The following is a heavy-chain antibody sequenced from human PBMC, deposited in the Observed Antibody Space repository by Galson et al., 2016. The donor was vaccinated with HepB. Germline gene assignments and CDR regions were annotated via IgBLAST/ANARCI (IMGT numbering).Heavy chain of an antibody. J-gene: IGHJ4*02. CDR3: ARMPSRSWANFDY. Sequence: SETLSLTCTVSGGSISSYYWGWIRQPPGKGLEWIAYIHYTGNTKYDPSLKSRVTISLDTSKNQFSLRVSSVTVADTAMYYCARMPSRSWANFDYWGQGSLVTVSS. D-gene: IGHD6-13*01. CDR1: GGSISSYY. V-gene: IGHV4-59*01. CDR2: IHYTGNT.